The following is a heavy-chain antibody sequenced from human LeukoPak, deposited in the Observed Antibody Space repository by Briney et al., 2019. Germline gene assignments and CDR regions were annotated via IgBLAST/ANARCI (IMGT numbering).Heavy chain of an antibody. CDR1: GFTVSSNS. CDR3: ARDSNNYYYYMDV. D-gene: IGHD3-3*02. Sequence: GGSLRLSCTVSGFTVSSNSMSWVRQAPGKGLEWVAKIKQDGSEKYYVDSVKGRFTISRDNAKNSLYLQMNSLRAEDTSVYYCARDSNNYYYYMDVWGKGTTVTVSS. CDR2: IKQDGSEK. V-gene: IGHV3-7*01. J-gene: IGHJ6*03.